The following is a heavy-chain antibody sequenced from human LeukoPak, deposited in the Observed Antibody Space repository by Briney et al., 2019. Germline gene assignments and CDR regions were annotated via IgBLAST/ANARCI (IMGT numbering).Heavy chain of an antibody. J-gene: IGHJ3*02. V-gene: IGHV3-30*02. D-gene: IGHD4-23*01. CDR2: IRYDGSNK. Sequence: GGSLRLSCAASGFTFSSYGMHWVRQAPGKGLEWVAFIRYDGSNKYYADSVKGRFTISRDNSKNTLYLQMNSLRAEDTAVYYCAKDLMATVVIGLDAFDIWGQGTMVTVSS. CDR3: AKDLMATVVIGLDAFDI. CDR1: GFTFSSYG.